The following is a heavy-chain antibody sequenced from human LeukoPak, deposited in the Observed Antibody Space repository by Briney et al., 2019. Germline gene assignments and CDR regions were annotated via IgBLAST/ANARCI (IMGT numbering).Heavy chain of an antibody. CDR1: GGTFSSYA. D-gene: IGHD2-2*02. CDR2: ISAYNGNT. J-gene: IGHJ3*02. CDR3: ARETQLIVVVPAAIKGAFDI. Sequence: SVKVSCKASGGTFSSYAISWVRQAPGQGLEWMGWISAYNGNTNYAQKFQGRVTITADESTSTAYMELSSLRSEDTAVYYCARETQLIVVVPAAIKGAFDIWGQGTMVTVSS. V-gene: IGHV1-69*13.